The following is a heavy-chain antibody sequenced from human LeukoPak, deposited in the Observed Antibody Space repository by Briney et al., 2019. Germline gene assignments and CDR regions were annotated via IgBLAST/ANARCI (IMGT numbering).Heavy chain of an antibody. V-gene: IGHV1-2*02. CDR2: INPNSGGT. CDR3: ARIFVDIVATSSGYYYYYYGMDV. CDR1: GYTFTGYY. J-gene: IGHJ6*02. D-gene: IGHD5-12*01. Sequence: ASVKVSCKASGYTFTGYYMHWVRQAPGQGLEWMGWINPNSGGTNYAQKFQGRVTMTRDTSISTAYMELSRLRSDDTAVYYCARIFVDIVATSSGYYYYYYGMDVWGQGAMVTVSS.